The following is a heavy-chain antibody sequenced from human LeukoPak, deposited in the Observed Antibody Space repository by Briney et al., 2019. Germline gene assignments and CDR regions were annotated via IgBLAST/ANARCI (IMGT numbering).Heavy chain of an antibody. D-gene: IGHD3-22*01. V-gene: IGHV3-21*01. CDR1: GFTFSSYS. CDR3: AKDRVVVVITTGAFDI. J-gene: IGHJ3*02. Sequence: PGGSLRLSCAASGFTFSSYSMNWVRQAPGKGLEWVSSISSSSSYIYYADSVKGRFTISRDNAKNSLYLQMNSLRAEDTAVYYCAKDRVVVVITTGAFDIWGQGTMVTVSS. CDR2: ISSSSSYI.